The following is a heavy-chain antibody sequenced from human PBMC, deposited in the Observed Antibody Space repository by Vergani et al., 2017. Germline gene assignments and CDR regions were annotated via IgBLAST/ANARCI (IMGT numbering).Heavy chain of an antibody. CDR3: ARDFPRFGPNWFDP. CDR2: IIPILGIA. J-gene: IGHJ5*02. D-gene: IGHD3-10*01. Sequence: QVQLVQSGAEVKKPGSSVKVSCKASGGTFSSYTISWVRQAPGQGLEWMGRIIPILGIANYAQKFQGRVTITADKSTSTAYMELSSLRSEDTAVYYCARDFPRFGPNWFDPWGQGTLVTVSS. CDR1: GGTFSSYT. V-gene: IGHV1-69*08.